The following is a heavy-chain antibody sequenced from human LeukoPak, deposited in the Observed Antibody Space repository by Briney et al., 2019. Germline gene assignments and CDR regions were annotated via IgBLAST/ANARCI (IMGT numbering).Heavy chain of an antibody. Sequence: KPSETLSLTCAVSGVSFSGYYWSWIRQPPGKGLEWIGEINNSGSTNYNPYLKSRVTISVDTSKNQFTLKLSSVTAADTAVYYCARVRRGYCSSTSCYTGAHYYYGMDVWGQGTTVTVSS. D-gene: IGHD2-2*02. CDR1: GVSFSGYY. V-gene: IGHV4-34*01. CDR2: INNSGST. CDR3: ARVRRGYCSSTSCYTGAHYYYGMDV. J-gene: IGHJ6*02.